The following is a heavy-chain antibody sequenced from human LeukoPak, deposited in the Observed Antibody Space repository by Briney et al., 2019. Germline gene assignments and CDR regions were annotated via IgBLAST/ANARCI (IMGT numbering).Heavy chain of an antibody. V-gene: IGHV3-69-1*01. CDR1: GFTFSNFA. Sequence: GGSLXLSCAASGFTFSNFAMNWVRQAPGQGLEWVSAITGDDTTYYSDSVKGRFTISRDNAKNSLYLQMNSLRAEDTAVYYCAVNAGVVAYELADYWGQGTLVTVSS. J-gene: IGHJ4*02. CDR2: ITGDDTT. D-gene: IGHD2-15*01. CDR3: AVNAGVVAYELADY.